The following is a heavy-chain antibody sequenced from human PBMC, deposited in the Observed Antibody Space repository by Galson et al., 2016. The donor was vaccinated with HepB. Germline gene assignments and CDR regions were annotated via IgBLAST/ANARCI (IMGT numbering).Heavy chain of an antibody. D-gene: IGHD5-12*01. CDR2: LSEVGGAS. CDR3: ARESSGYSH. CDR1: GFSIRSYD. J-gene: IGHJ4*02. V-gene: IGHV3-23*01. Sequence: SLRLSCATSGFSIRSYDVNWVRQAPGKGLEWVSGLSEVGGASFSADSVRGRFTISGDNSKNIVHLQMNSLRAEDTAVYYCARESSGYSHWGQGTLVTVSS.